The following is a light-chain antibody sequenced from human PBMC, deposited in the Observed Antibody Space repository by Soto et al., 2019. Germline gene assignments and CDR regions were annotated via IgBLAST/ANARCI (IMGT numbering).Light chain of an antibody. V-gene: IGLV2-8*01. Sequence: QSVLTQPPSASESPGQSVTISCTGTSSDIGYYNYVSWYQQHPGKAPKLMISEVSKRPSGVPDRFSGSKSGNTASLTVSGLQADDEADYYCSSYAGTNNPNYVFGTGTRSPS. CDR1: SSDIGYYNY. CDR3: SSYAGTNNPNYV. J-gene: IGLJ1*01. CDR2: EVS.